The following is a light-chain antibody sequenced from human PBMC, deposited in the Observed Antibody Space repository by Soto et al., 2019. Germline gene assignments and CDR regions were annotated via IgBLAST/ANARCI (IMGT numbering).Light chain of an antibody. Sequence: IQLTQSPSSLSASVGDRVTITCRASQGISSYLAWYQQKPGKAPKLLIYAASTLQSGVPSRFSGSGSGTDFTLTISTLQPDDFATYYCPQLNSYPLTFRGGTKV. CDR1: QGISSY. J-gene: IGKJ4*01. V-gene: IGKV1-9*01. CDR2: AAS. CDR3: PQLNSYPLT.